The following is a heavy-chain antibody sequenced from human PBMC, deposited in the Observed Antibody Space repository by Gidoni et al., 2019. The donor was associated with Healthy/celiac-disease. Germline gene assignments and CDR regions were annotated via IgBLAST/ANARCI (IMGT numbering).Heavy chain of an antibody. CDR2: MNPNSGNT. D-gene: IGHD1-26*01. CDR1: GYTFTRYD. J-gene: IGHJ6*02. Sequence: QAQLVHSGAEAKKPGAPVKVSRKASGYTFTRYDTNWVRQATGQGLEWMGWMNPNSGNTGYAQKFQGRVTITRNTSICTAYMELSSLRSEDTAVYYCARRATTPFYYYYGMDVWGQGTTVTVAS. CDR3: ARRATTPFYYYYGMDV. V-gene: IGHV1-8*01.